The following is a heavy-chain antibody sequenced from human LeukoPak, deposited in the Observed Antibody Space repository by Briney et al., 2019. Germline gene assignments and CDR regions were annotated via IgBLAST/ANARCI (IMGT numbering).Heavy chain of an antibody. CDR1: GGSISDYY. J-gene: IGHJ4*02. Sequence: PSETLSLTCTVSGGSISDYYWSWIRQPPGKGLEWIGYIYYSGSTNYNPSLKSRVTISVDTSKNQFSLKLSSVTAADTAVYYCARHESIIVVVAARGFDYWGQGTLVTVSS. V-gene: IGHV4-59*08. CDR3: ARHESIIVVVAARGFDY. D-gene: IGHD2-15*01. CDR2: IYYSGST.